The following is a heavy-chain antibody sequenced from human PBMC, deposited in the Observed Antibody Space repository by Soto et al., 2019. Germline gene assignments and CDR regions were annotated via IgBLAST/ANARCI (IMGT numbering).Heavy chain of an antibody. D-gene: IGHD3-3*01. Sequence: PGGSLRLSCAASGFTFSSYAMSWVRQAPGKGLERVSAISGSGGSTYYAASVRGRFTISRDNSKNTLYLQMNSLRAEDTAVYYCAKGYNYDFWSEFDYWGQGTLVTVSS. V-gene: IGHV3-23*01. CDR3: AKGYNYDFWSEFDY. J-gene: IGHJ4*02. CDR2: ISGSGGST. CDR1: GFTFSSYA.